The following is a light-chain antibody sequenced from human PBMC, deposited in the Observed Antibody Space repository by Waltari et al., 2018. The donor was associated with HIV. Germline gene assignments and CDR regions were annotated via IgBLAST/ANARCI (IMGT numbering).Light chain of an antibody. CDR1: ALPKQY. Sequence: SYELTQPPSVSVSPGQTARITCSGDALPKQYAYWYQQKPGQAPLLLIYKDNERPSGIPERFSGSSSGTTVTLTISGVHTEDEADYYCQSADSTGSYPDVFGTGTKVTVL. J-gene: IGLJ1*01. CDR2: KDN. V-gene: IGLV3-25*03. CDR3: QSADSTGSYPDV.